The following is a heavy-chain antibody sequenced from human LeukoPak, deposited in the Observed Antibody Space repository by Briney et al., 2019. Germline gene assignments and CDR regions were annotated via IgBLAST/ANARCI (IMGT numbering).Heavy chain of an antibody. CDR2: IQQGGSEK. D-gene: IGHD1-1*01. J-gene: IGHJ4*02. Sequence: GGSLRLSCAASGFTFNTYWMDWVRQTPGKGLEWVAYIQQGGSEKYYVDSVKGRFTISRDNAQNSLFLQMNSLRAEDTAVYYCAKVYVGTLGYWGQGTLVTVSS. V-gene: IGHV3-7*01. CDR1: GFTFNTYW. CDR3: AKVYVGTLGY.